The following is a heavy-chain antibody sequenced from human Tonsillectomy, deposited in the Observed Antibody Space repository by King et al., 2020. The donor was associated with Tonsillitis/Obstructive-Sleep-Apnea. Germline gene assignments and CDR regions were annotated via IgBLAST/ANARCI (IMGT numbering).Heavy chain of an antibody. J-gene: IGHJ4*02. V-gene: IGHV3-9*01. CDR1: GFTFDDYA. CDR2: ISWNSGSI. Sequence: VQSGRSLRLSCAASGFTFDDYAMHWVRQAPGKGLEWVSSISWNSGSIGYVDSVKGRFTVSRDNAKNSLYLQMNSLRAEDTALYYCAKGPTGDYFASSGYYSTNYFDYWGQGTLVTVSS. CDR3: AKGPTGDYFASSGYYSTNYFDY. D-gene: IGHD3-22*01.